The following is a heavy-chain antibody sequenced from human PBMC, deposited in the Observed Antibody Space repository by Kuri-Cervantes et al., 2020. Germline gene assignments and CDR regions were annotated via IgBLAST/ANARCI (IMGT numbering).Heavy chain of an antibody. J-gene: IGHJ4*02. CDR1: GFTFNNAW. CDR3: AKEAQLGVVVVVAATLYFDY. V-gene: IGHV3-48*04. Sequence: GESLKISCAASGFTFNNAWMNWVRQAPGKGLEWVSYISSSGSTIYYADSVKGRFTISRDNAKNSLYLQMNSLRAEDTAVYYCAKEAQLGVVVVVAATLYFDYWGQGTLVTVSS. D-gene: IGHD2-15*01. CDR2: ISSSGSTI.